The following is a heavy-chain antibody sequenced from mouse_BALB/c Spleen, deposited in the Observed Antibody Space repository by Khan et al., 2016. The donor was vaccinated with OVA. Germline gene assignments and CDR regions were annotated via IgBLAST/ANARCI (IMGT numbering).Heavy chain of an antibody. D-gene: IGHD2-1*01. J-gene: IGHJ1*01. CDR3: ARETYGNFEDWYFDV. CDR2: IYPGDGDT. V-gene: IGHV1-80*01. CDR1: GYAFSSYW. Sequence: QVQLKQSGAELVRPGSSVKISCKASGYAFSSYWMNWVKQRPGQGLEWIGQIYPGDGDTNYNGKFKGKATLTADKSSSTAYMQLSSLTSEDSAVYFCARETYGNFEDWYFDVWGAGTTVTVSS.